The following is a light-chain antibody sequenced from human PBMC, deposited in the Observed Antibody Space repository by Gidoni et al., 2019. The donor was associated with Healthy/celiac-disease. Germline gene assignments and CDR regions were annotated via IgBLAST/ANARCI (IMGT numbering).Light chain of an antibody. Sequence: PGTLSLSPGERATLSCRASQSVSSSYLAWYQQKPGQAPRLLIYGASSRATGIPDRFSGSGSGTDFTLTISRLEPEDFAVYYCQQYGSSRWTFGQGTKVEIK. J-gene: IGKJ1*01. CDR2: GAS. CDR1: QSVSSSY. CDR3: QQYGSSRWT. V-gene: IGKV3-20*01.